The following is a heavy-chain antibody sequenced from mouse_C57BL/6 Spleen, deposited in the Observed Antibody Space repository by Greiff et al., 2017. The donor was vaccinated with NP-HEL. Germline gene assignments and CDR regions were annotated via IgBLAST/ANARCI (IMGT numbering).Heavy chain of an antibody. V-gene: IGHV1-15*01. CDR1: GYTFTDYE. CDR2: IDPETGGT. Sequence: VQLQESGAELVRPGASVTLSCKASGYTFTDYEMHWVKQTPVHGLEWIGAIDPETGGTAYNQKFKGKAILTADKSSSTSYMELRSLTSEDSAVYYCTKGYNNSFDYWGQGTTLTVSS. J-gene: IGHJ2*01. CDR3: TKGYNNSFDY. D-gene: IGHD1-3*01.